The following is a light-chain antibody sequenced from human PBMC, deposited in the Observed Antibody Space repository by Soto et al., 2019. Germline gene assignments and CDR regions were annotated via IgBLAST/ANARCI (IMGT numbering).Light chain of an antibody. CDR1: QSISSC. CDR2: DAS. J-gene: IGKJ1*01. V-gene: IGKV1-5*01. Sequence: DIQMTQSPSTLSASVGDRVTITCRASQSISSCLAWYQQKPGKAPKLLIYDASSLESGVPSRFSGSGSGTEFSLTISSLQPDDCATYYCQQYNSYSWTFGQGTKVEIK. CDR3: QQYNSYSWT.